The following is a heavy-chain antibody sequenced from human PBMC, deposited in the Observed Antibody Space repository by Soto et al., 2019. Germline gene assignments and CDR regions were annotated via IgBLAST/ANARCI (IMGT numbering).Heavy chain of an antibody. CDR2: TYYRSNWRH. J-gene: IGHJ4*02. CDR3: ARGVAGSGFDL. V-gene: IGHV6-1*01. D-gene: IGHD6-19*01. Sequence: PWQTLSLTCAIYGGSVSSNSAAWNWIRSSPSRGLEWLGRTYYRSNWRHDYAVSVKSRITVNPDTSKNHFSLQLNSVTPDDTAVYYCARGVAGSGFDLWGQGTLVPVSS. CDR1: GGSVSSNSAA.